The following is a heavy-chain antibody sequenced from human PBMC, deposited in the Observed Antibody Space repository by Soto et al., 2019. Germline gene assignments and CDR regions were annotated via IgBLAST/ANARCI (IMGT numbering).Heavy chain of an antibody. Sequence: KTSETLSLTCNVSGGSISSYYWSWIRQPAGKGLEWIGRISSGGSAIYNPSLKSRVTISVDTSKNQFSLRLTSVTAADTAVYFCARDAYPNWFDFWGQGTLVTVSS. CDR3: ARDAYPNWFDF. CDR1: GGSISSYY. CDR2: ISSGGSA. D-gene: IGHD2-8*01. J-gene: IGHJ5*01. V-gene: IGHV4-4*07.